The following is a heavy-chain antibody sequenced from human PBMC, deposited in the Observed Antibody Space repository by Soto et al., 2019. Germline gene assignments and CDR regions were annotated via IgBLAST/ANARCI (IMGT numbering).Heavy chain of an antibody. CDR1: GFTFSSYS. CDR2: ISSSSSYI. D-gene: IGHD6-19*01. V-gene: IGHV3-21*01. Sequence: NPGGSLRLSCAASGFTFSSYSMNWVRQAPGKGLEWVSSISSSSSYIYYADSVKGRFTISRDNAKNSLYLQMNSLRAEDTAVYYCATAPVAGTRVGPDDAFGIWGQGTMVTVSS. J-gene: IGHJ3*02. CDR3: ATAPVAGTRVGPDDAFGI.